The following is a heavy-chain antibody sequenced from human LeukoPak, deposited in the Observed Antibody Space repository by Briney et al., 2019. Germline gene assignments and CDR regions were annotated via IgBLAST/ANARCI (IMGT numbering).Heavy chain of an antibody. CDR2: ISSSSSYI. CDR3: ARARPHYYDSSGYRGYFDY. V-gene: IGHV3-21*01. J-gene: IGHJ4*02. Sequence: GGSLRLSCAASGFTFSSYSMNWVRQAPGKGLEWVSSISSSSSYIYYADSVKGRFTISRDNAKNSLYLQMNSLRAEDTAVYYCARARPHYYDSSGYRGYFDYWGQGTLVTVSS. D-gene: IGHD3-22*01. CDR1: GFTFSSYS.